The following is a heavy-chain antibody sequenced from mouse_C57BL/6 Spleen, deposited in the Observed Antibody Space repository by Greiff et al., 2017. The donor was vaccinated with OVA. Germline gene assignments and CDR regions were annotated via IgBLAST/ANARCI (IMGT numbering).Heavy chain of an antibody. CDR2: IYPSDSET. CDR3: ARDYGNAMDD. D-gene: IGHD1-1*02. V-gene: IGHV1-61*01. Sequence: QVQLQQPGAELVRPGSSVKLSCKASGYTFTSYWMDWVKQRPGQGLEWIGNIYPSDSETHYNQKFKDKATLTVDKSSSTAYMQLSSLTSEDSAVYYCARDYGNAMDDWGQGTSVTVSS. J-gene: IGHJ4*01. CDR1: GYTFTSYW.